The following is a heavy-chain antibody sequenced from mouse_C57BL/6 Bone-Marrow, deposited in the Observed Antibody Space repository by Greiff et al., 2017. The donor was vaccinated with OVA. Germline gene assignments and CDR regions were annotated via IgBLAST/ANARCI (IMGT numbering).Heavy chain of an antibody. D-gene: IGHD4-1*01. CDR3: ARRKINWDAMDY. CDR2: IYPRSGNT. V-gene: IGHV1-81*01. J-gene: IGHJ4*01. CDR1: GYTFTSYG. Sequence: QVQLKQSGAELARPGASVKLSCKASGYTFTSYGISWVKQRTGQGLEWIGEIYPRSGNTYYNEKFKGKATLTADKSSSTAYMELRSLTSEDSAVYFCARRKINWDAMDYWGQGTSVTVSS.